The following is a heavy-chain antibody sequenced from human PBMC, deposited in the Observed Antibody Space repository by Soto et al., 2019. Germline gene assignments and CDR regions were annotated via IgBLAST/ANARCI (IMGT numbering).Heavy chain of an antibody. V-gene: IGHV4-39*01. Sequence: QLQLQGSGPGLVKPSETLSLTCTVSGGSISTSTYYWAWIRQPPGKGLEWIASIYYSGTTYYSPSLKSRVTISIDTSKKEYSLKLNSVTAADTAVYYCASECNGDFFDYWGQGTLVTVSS. D-gene: IGHD4-17*01. CDR2: IYYSGTT. CDR3: ASECNGDFFDY. CDR1: GGSISTSTYY. J-gene: IGHJ4*02.